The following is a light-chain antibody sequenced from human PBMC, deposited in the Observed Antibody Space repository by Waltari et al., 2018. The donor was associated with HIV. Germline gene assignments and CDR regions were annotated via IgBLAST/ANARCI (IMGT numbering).Light chain of an antibody. V-gene: IGKV2-28*01. CDR1: QSLLHRNGFNY. CDR2: LGS. Sequence: DIVMTQSPLSLHVTHGEPASISCRSSQSLLHRNGFNYVDWYLQKPGQSPQLLIYLGSNRASGVPDRFSGSGSGTDFTLKIRRVEAEDVGVYYCMQALQGVSFGGGTKVEIK. CDR3: MQALQGVS. J-gene: IGKJ4*01.